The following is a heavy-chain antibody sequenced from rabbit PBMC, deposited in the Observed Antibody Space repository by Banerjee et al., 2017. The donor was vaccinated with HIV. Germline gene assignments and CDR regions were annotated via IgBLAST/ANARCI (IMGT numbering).Heavy chain of an antibody. CDR3: VRGDVNSGWGFRL. CDR2: IDVVNSGDT. D-gene: IGHD4-1*01. V-gene: IGHV1S45*01. J-gene: IGHJ2*01. CDR1: GFTSSSNA. Sequence: QEQLEESGGDLVKPGASLTLTCTASGFTSSSNAMCWVRQAPGKGPEWIACIDVVNSGDTYYASWAKGRFTISKTSSTTVTLQMTSLTAADTATHFCVRGDVNSGWGFRLWGPGTLVTVS.